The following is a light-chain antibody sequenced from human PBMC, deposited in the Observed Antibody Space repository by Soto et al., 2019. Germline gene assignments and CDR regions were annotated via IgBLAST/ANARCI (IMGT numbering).Light chain of an antibody. CDR1: NFNSGSNT. J-gene: IGLJ3*02. CDR2: SSN. Sequence: QSVLTQPPSASGTPGQRVTISCSGSNFNSGSNTVNWYQQLPGTAPKLLIYSSNQRPSGVPDRFSGSKSGTSASLAISGLQSEDEADYYCAAWDDSLNGWVFGGGTKLTVL. CDR3: AAWDDSLNGWV. V-gene: IGLV1-44*01.